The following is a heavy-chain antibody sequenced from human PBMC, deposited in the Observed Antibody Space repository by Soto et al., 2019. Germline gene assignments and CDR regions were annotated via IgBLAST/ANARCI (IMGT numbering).Heavy chain of an antibody. CDR3: ARLEDTAMEIDY. Sequence: GGSLRLSCAASGFTVSSNYMSWVRQAPGKGLEWVSVIYSGGSTYYADSVKGRFTISRDNSKTTLYLQMNSLRAEDTAVSYCARLEDTAMEIDYWGQGTLVNVSS. CDR1: GFTVSSNY. J-gene: IGHJ4*02. V-gene: IGHV3-66*04. D-gene: IGHD5-18*01. CDR2: IYSGGST.